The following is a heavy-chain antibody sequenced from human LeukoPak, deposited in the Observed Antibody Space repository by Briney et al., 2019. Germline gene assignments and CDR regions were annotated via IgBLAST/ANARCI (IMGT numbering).Heavy chain of an antibody. CDR2: TYYRSKWYN. Sequence: SRTLSLTCAISGDSVSSNSAAWNWIRQSPSRGLEWLGRTYYRSKWYNDYAVSVKSRITINPDTSKNQFSLQLNSVTPEDTAVYYCARSPEYSGYDDYFDYWGQGTLVTVSS. V-gene: IGHV6-1*01. CDR3: ARSPEYSGYDDYFDY. D-gene: IGHD5-12*01. CDR1: GDSVSSNSAA. J-gene: IGHJ4*02.